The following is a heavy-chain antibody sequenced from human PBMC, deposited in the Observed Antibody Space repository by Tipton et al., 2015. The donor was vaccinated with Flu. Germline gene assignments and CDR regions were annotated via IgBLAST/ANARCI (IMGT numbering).Heavy chain of an antibody. D-gene: IGHD3-22*01. CDR1: GYSISSGYY. J-gene: IGHJ4*02. V-gene: IGHV4-38-2*01. Sequence: TLSLTCAVSGYSISSGYYWGWIRQPPGKGLEWIGSIYHSGSTYYNPSLKSRVTISVDTSKNQFSLKLSSVTAADTAVYYCAGQRLILDDSSGYYDYGGQGTRVTVSS. CDR2: IYHSGST. CDR3: AGQRLILDDSSGYYDY.